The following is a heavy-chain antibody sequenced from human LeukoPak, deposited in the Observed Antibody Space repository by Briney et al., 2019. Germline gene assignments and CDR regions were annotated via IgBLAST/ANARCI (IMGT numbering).Heavy chain of an antibody. D-gene: IGHD4-17*01. CDR1: GFTFSSYA. Sequence: PGGSLRLSCAASGFTFSSYAMHWVRQAPGKGLEWVAVISYDGSNKYYADSVKGRFTISRDNSKNTLYLQMNSLRAEDTAVYYCAGESYGDYNHFDYWGQGTLVTVSS. J-gene: IGHJ4*02. V-gene: IGHV3-30*04. CDR3: AGESYGDYNHFDY. CDR2: ISYDGSNK.